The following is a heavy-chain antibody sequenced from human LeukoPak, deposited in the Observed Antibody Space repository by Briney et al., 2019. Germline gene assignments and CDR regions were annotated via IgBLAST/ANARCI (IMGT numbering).Heavy chain of an antibody. CDR2: ISSSSSYI. Sequence: GGSLRLSCAASGFTFSSYSMNWVRQAPGKGLEWVSSISSSSSYIYYADSVKGRFTISRDNAKNSLYLQMNSLRPEDTAVYYCAGDGGNDAFVIWGKGTMLTVS. CDR1: GFTFSSYS. V-gene: IGHV3-21*01. D-gene: IGHD2-15*01. J-gene: IGHJ3*02. CDR3: AGDGGNDAFVI.